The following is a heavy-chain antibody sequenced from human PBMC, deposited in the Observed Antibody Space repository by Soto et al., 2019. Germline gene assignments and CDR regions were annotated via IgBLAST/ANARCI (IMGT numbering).Heavy chain of an antibody. CDR1: GGTFSSYA. Sequence: QVQLVQSGSEVKKPGSSVKVSCKASGGTFSSYAISWVRQVPGQGLEWMGGIMPIFGTPDYAQKFQGRVTITADESTSIAYMELSSLRSEDTGVYYCARDKVRPQLGGNYYYIMDVWGQGTTVTVSS. D-gene: IGHD3-10*01. V-gene: IGHV1-69*12. CDR2: IMPIFGTP. J-gene: IGHJ6*02. CDR3: ARDKVRPQLGGNYYYIMDV.